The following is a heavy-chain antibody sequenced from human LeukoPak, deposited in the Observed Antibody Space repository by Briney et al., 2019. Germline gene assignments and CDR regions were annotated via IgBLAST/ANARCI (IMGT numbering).Heavy chain of an antibody. D-gene: IGHD2-15*01. CDR1: GFTVSSNY. CDR2: ISGSGGST. J-gene: IGHJ1*01. V-gene: IGHV3-23*01. CDR3: AKGRVVVVAAISH. Sequence: PGGSLRLSCAASGFTVSSNYMSWVRQAPGKGLEWVSTISGSGGSTYHADSVKGRFTISRDNSKNTLYLQMNSLSTEDTAVYYCAKGRVVVVAAISHWGQGTLVTVSS.